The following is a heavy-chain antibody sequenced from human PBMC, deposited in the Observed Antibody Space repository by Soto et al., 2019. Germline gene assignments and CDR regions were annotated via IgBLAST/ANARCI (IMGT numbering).Heavy chain of an antibody. Sequence: EVQLLESGGGLVQPGGSLRLSCETSGFSFNTYAMTWVRQAPGMGLEWVAVINYIGRTTFHAQSVKGRFTISRDNSRNTVLLQMDSLRAEDTAVYYCVKQLGSGKTYYDNMAVWGLGTTVLVSS. J-gene: IGHJ6*02. V-gene: IGHV3-23*01. CDR2: INYIGRTT. D-gene: IGHD3-10*02. CDR1: GFSFNTYA. CDR3: VKQLGSGKTYYDNMAV.